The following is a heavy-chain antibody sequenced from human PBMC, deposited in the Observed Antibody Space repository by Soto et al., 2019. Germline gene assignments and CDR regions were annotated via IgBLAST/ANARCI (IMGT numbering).Heavy chain of an antibody. CDR2: ISYNGADR. Sequence: EVQLLESGGGLVQPGESLRLSCAASGFTFSTYAMTWVRQAPGKGLEWVSGISYNGADRYYADSVRGRFTISRDNSKNPLYLQMNSMRAGDTALYYCAKRVAASGSGGDYWGQEPLVTVSS. CDR1: GFTFSTYA. D-gene: IGHD6-13*01. CDR3: AKRVAASGSGGDY. V-gene: IGHV3-23*01. J-gene: IGHJ4*02.